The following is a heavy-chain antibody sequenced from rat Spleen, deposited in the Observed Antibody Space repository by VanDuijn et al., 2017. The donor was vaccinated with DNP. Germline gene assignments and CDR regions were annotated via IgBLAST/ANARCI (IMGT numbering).Heavy chain of an antibody. CDR1: GFTFSNFG. CDR2: ISTGGGNT. D-gene: IGHD1-9*01. V-gene: IGHV5S23*01. CDR3: TRLAILRVYLRYYFDY. J-gene: IGHJ2*01. Sequence: EVQLVESGGGLVQPGNSLKLSCAASGFTFSNFGMAWVRQTPTKGLEWVASISTGGGNTFYRDSVKGRFTISRDNAKSTLYLQMDSLRSEDTATYYCTRLAILRVYLRYYFDYWGQGVMVTVSS.